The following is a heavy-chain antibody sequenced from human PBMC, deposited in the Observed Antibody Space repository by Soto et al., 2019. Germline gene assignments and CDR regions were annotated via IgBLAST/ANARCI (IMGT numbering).Heavy chain of an antibody. CDR2: IYYSGST. J-gene: IGHJ4*02. Sequence: SETLSLTCTVSGGSISSSSYYWGWIRQPPGKGLEWIGSIYYSGSTYYNPSLKSRVTISVDTSKNQFSLKLSSVTAADTAVYYCASKWSSSHDYWGQGTLVTVSS. V-gene: IGHV4-39*01. D-gene: IGHD6-6*01. CDR1: GGSISSSSYY. CDR3: ASKWSSSHDY.